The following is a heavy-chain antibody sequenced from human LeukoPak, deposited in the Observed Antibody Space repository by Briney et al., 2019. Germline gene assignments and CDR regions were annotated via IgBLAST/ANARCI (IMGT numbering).Heavy chain of an antibody. CDR1: GFTFSSYT. J-gene: IGHJ4*02. V-gene: IGHV3-21*01. CDR3: ARGIVAVRNIDY. Sequence: GGSLRLSCAASGFTFSSYTMHWVRQAPGKGLEWVSSISSGSSYIYYADSVKGRFTISRDNAKNSPYLQMNSLRAEDTAVYHCARGIVAVRNIDYWGQGTLVTVSS. CDR2: ISSGSSYI. D-gene: IGHD6-13*01.